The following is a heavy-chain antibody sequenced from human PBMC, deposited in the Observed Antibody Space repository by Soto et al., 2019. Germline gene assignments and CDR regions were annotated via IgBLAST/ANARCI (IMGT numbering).Heavy chain of an antibody. CDR3: ARGSASKSGHLWYFDL. J-gene: IGHJ2*01. CDR2: ISATTTYK. CDR1: GFTFDTYT. Sequence: GGSLRLSCTASGFTFDTYTMNWLRQAPGRGLEWVSSISATTTYKYYAASVEGRFTISRDNAKNSLYLQTNSLGAEDTAVYYCARGSASKSGHLWYFDLWGRGTLVTVSS. V-gene: IGHV3-21*01. D-gene: IGHD2-8*02.